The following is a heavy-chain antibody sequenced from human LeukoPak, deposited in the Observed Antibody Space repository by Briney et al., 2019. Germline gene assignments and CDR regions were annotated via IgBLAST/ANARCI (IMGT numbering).Heavy chain of an antibody. J-gene: IGHJ3*02. D-gene: IGHD4-23*01. CDR2: INPSGGST. CDR1: GYTFTDYY. CDR3: ARAVITSPRSAFDI. V-gene: IGHV1-46*01. Sequence: ASVKVSCKASGYTFTDYYNHWVRQAPGQGLEWMGIINPSGGSTTYAQKFQGRVTMTRDMSTSTVYMELSSLRSEDTAVYYCARAVITSPRSAFDIWGQGTMVTVSS.